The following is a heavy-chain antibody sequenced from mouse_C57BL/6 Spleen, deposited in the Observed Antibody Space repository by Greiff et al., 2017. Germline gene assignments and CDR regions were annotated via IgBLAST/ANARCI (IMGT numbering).Heavy chain of an antibody. CDR2: IYPRSGTT. CDR3: ARCRYYYGSSYGYFDY. V-gene: IGHV1-81*01. CDR1: GYTFTSYG. D-gene: IGHD1-1*01. J-gene: IGHJ2*01. Sequence: VQLQQSGAELARPGASVKLSCKASGYTFTSYGISWVKQRTGQGLEWIGEIYPRSGTTYYNEKFKGKATLTAAKSSSTAYMELRSLTSEDSAVYVCARCRYYYGSSYGYFDYWGKGTTLTVSS.